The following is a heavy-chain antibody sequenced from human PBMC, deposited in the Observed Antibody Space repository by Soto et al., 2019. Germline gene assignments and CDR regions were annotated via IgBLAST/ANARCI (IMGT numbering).Heavy chain of an antibody. CDR3: TSPGIAVAESVLITPSSAFDI. CDR1: GFTFSGSA. D-gene: IGHD6-19*01. J-gene: IGHJ3*02. V-gene: IGHV3-73*01. CDR2: IRSKANSYAT. Sequence: GGSLRLSCAASGFTFSGSAMHWVRQASGKGLEWVGRIRSKANSYATAYAASVKGRFTISRDDSKNTAYLQMNSLKTEDTAVYYCTSPGIAVAESVLITPSSAFDIWGQGTMVTVSS.